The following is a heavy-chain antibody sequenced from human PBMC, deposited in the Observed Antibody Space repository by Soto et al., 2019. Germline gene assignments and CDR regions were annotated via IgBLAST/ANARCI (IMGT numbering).Heavy chain of an antibody. Sequence: ASVKVSCKASGYTFTSYDIYWVRQATGQGLEWMGWMNPNTGNSGYAQKFQGRVTVTSDTSISTVHMELSSLRSEDTAVYYCARRAETNGWNGFGADKYYFDFWGQGPLVTVYS. D-gene: IGHD1-1*01. CDR3: ARRAETNGWNGFGADKYYFDF. V-gene: IGHV1-8*01. J-gene: IGHJ4*02. CDR1: GYTFTSYD. CDR2: MNPNTGNS.